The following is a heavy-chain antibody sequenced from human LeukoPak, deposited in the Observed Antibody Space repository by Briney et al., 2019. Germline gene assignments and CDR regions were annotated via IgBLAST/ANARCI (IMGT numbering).Heavy chain of an antibody. J-gene: IGHJ6*02. CDR3: ARDRPDYYGSGSYYYYYGMDV. D-gene: IGHD3-10*01. V-gene: IGHV3-11*01. CDR2: ISSSGSTI. CDR1: GFTFSDYY. Sequence: PGGSLRLSCAASGFTFSDYYMSWIRQAPGKGLEWASYISSSGSTIYYADSVKGRFTISRDNAKNSLYLQMNSLRAEDTAVYYCARDRPDYYGSGSYYYYYGMDVWGQGTTVTVSS.